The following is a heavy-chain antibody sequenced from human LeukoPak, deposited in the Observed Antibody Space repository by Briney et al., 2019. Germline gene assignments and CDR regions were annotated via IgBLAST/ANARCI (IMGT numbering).Heavy chain of an antibody. CDR1: SGSISSGSYY. V-gene: IGHV4-61*02. J-gene: IGHJ4*02. CDR3: ARKIRGYCGGDCYSV. Sequence: SQTLSLTCTVSSGSISSGSYYWSWIRQPAGKGLEWIRRIYTSGSTNYNPSLKSRVTISVDTSKNQFSLKLSSVTAADTAVYYCARKIRGYCGGDCYSVWGQGTLVTVSS. CDR2: IYTSGST. D-gene: IGHD2-21*02.